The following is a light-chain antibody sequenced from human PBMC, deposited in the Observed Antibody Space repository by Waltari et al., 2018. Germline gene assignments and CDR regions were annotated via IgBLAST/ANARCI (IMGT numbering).Light chain of an antibody. CDR1: QSVNTY. V-gene: IGKV3-11*01. CDR2: AAF. J-gene: IGKJ4*01. CDR3: QQAIGWPVT. Sequence: EIVLTRSPATLSQSPGEISTLSCRTSQSVNTYLAWYQQKPGQPPRLLIYAAFTRATDIPARFSGNGSGTEFTLTISSLEPEDLAVYYCQQAIGWPVTFGGGTKVEFK.